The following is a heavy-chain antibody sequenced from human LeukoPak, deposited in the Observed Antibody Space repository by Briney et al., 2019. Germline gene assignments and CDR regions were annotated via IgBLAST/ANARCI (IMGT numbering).Heavy chain of an antibody. CDR2: IYPGDSDT. V-gene: IGHV5-51*01. CDR3: ARVTPRRYCSSGSCSEHFDY. CDR1: GYSSTSYW. Sequence: GESLKISCKGSGYSSTSYWIGWVRQMPGKGLEWMGIIYPGDSDTRYSPSFQGQVTISADKSISTAYLQWSSLKASDTAMYYCARVTPRRYCSSGSCSEHFDYWGQGTLVTVSS. D-gene: IGHD2-15*01. J-gene: IGHJ4*02.